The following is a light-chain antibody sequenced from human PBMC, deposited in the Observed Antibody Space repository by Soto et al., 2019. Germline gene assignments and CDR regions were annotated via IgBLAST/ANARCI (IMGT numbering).Light chain of an antibody. CDR1: QSISSY. CDR3: QQSYSTPPWT. V-gene: IGKV1-39*01. CDR2: AAS. Sequence: DIQMTQSPSSLSASVGDRVTITCRASQSISSYLNWYQQKPGKAPKLLIYAASSLQSGVPSRFKSSGSRTDFTLTSSSLQPEDFATYYCQQSYSTPPWTFGQGTKVEIK. J-gene: IGKJ1*01.